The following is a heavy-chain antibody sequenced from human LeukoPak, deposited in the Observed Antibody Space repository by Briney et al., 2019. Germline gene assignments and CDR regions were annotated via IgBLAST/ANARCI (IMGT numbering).Heavy chain of an antibody. J-gene: IGHJ4*02. CDR2: IYSGGST. CDR1: GFTVSSNY. CDR3: VLTTTGSFDY. D-gene: IGHD1-14*01. V-gene: IGHV3-66*01. Sequence: LAGGSLRLSCAASGFTVSSNYMSWVRQAPGKGLEWVSVIYSGGSTYYADSVKGRFTISRDNSKNTLYLQMNSLRAEDTAVYYCVLTTTGSFDYWGQGTLVTVSS.